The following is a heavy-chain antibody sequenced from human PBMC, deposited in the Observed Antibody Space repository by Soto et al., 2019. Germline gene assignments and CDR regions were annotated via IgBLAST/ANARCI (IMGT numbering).Heavy chain of an antibody. CDR1: GYTFPSYD. D-gene: IGHD1-1*01. CDR3: ARRAETNGWNGFGADKYYFDF. V-gene: IGHV1-8*01. Sequence: ASVKVSCKASGYTFPSYDIYWVRQATGQGLEWMGWMNPNTGNSGYAQKFRGRVTMTSDTSISTAHMELSSLRSEDTAVYYCARRAETNGWNGFGADKYYFDFWGQGTLVTVSS. CDR2: MNPNTGNS. J-gene: IGHJ4*02.